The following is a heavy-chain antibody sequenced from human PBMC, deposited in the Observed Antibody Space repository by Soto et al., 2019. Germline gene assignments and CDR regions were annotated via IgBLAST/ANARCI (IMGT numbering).Heavy chain of an antibody. CDR2: IVVGSGNT. CDR3: AADRRYYDSSGYPYYYGMDV. Sequence: SVKVSCKASGFTFTSSAVQWVRQARGQRLEWIGWIVVGSGNTNYAQKFQERVTITRDMSTSTAYMELSSLRSEDTAVYYCAADRRYYDSSGYPYYYGMDVWG. D-gene: IGHD3-22*01. CDR1: GFTFTSSA. J-gene: IGHJ6*02. V-gene: IGHV1-58*01.